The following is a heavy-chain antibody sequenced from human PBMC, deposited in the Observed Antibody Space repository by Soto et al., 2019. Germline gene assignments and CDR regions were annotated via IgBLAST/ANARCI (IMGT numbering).Heavy chain of an antibody. CDR2: IYYSGST. Sequence: SETLSLTCTVSGGSISSYYWSWIRQPPGKGLEWIGYIYYSGSTNYNPSLKSRVTISVDTSKNQFSLKLSSVTAADTAVYYCARWSAYSSSWSNTINWFDPWGQGTLVTVSS. CDR1: GGSISSYY. D-gene: IGHD6-13*01. J-gene: IGHJ5*02. CDR3: ARWSAYSSSWSNTINWFDP. V-gene: IGHV4-59*01.